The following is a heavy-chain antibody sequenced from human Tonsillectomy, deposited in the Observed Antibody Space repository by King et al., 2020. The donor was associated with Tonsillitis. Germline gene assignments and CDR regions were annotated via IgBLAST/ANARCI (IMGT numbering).Heavy chain of an antibody. D-gene: IGHD3-10*01. J-gene: IGHJ4*02. CDR1: GFTFSSYA. V-gene: IGHV3-30*04. Sequence: VQLVESGGGVVQPGRSLRLSCAASGFTFSSYAMHWVRQAPGKGLEWVAVISYDGSNKYYADSVKGRFTISRDNSKNTLYLQMNSLRAEDTAVYYCERVGGSGSYYKYWGQGTLVTVSS. CDR3: ERVGGSGSYYKY. CDR2: ISYDGSNK.